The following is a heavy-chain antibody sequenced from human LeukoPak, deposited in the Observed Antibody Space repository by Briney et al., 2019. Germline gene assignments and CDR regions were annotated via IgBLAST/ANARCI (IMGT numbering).Heavy chain of an antibody. J-gene: IGHJ4*02. CDR2: INHSGGT. D-gene: IGHD6-19*01. CDR1: GGSFSGYY. Sequence: NPSETLSLTCAAYGGSFSGYYWSWIRQPPGKGLEWIGEINHSGGTNYNPSLKSRVTISVDTSKNQFSLKLSSVTAADTAVYYCARGRLAVAGHYFDYWGQGTLVTVSS. CDR3: ARGRLAVAGHYFDY. V-gene: IGHV4-34*01.